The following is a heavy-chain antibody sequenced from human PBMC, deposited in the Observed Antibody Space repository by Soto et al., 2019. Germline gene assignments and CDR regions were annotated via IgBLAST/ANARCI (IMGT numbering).Heavy chain of an antibody. V-gene: IGHV4-34*01. CDR1: GGSFSCYY. CDR3: ARGRYSYGYMLGYYYYGMDV. CDR2: INHSGST. J-gene: IGHJ6*02. Sequence: SETLSLTCAVYGGSFSCYYWSWIRQPPGKGLEWIGEINHSGSTNYNPSLKSRVTISVDTSKNQFSLKLSSVTAADTAVYYCARGRYSYGYMLGYYYYGMDVWGQGTTVTVSS. D-gene: IGHD5-18*01.